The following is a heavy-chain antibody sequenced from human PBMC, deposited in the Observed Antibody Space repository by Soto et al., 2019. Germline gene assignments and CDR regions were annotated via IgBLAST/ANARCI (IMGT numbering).Heavy chain of an antibody. CDR1: GFTFSSYP. CDR2: ISYDGTNE. J-gene: IGHJ6*02. D-gene: IGHD6-13*01. V-gene: IGHV3-30-3*01. Sequence: ESGGGVVQPGRSLRLSCAASGFTFSSYPMDWVRQAPGKGLEWVAVISYDGTNEHYADSVKGRFTISRDNSKNTLYLQMNSLRAEDTAVYYCARPCLYSSNPHYYYYGMDLWGQGTTVTVSS. CDR3: ARPCLYSSNPHYYYYGMDL.